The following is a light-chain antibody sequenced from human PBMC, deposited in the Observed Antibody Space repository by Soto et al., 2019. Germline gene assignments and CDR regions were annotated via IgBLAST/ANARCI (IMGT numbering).Light chain of an antibody. Sequence: DIVMTQSPDSLAVSLGERATINCMSSQSVLYSSNHKKYLAWYQQKPGHPPKLLIYWASTREAGVPDRFSGSASETDDTLTINSLQAEDVAVYYCQQYYSTPPTFGQGTKVEI. CDR2: WAS. CDR3: QQYYSTPPT. CDR1: QSVLYSSNHKKY. J-gene: IGKJ1*01. V-gene: IGKV4-1*01.